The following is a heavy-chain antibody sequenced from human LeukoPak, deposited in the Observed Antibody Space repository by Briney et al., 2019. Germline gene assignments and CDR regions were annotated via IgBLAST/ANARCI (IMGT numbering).Heavy chain of an antibody. V-gene: IGHV6-1*01. J-gene: IGHJ3*02. Sequence: SQTLSLTCAISGDSVSSNSAVWNWIRQSPSRGLEWLGRTYYRSKWYNDYAVSVKSRITINPDTSKNQFSLQLNSVTPEDTAVYYCARGHPRRRDAFDIWGQGTMVTVSS. CDR2: TYYRSKWYN. CDR3: ARGHPRRRDAFDI. D-gene: IGHD6-25*01. CDR1: GDSVSSNSAV.